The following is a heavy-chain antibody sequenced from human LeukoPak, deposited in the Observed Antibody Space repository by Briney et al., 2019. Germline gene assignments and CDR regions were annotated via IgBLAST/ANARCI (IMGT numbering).Heavy chain of an antibody. V-gene: IGHV4-39*01. CDR1: GGSVSSSSYY. D-gene: IGHD2-15*01. CDR2: IYYSGST. CDR3: ASGNVSSGSCYDY. J-gene: IGHJ4*02. Sequence: SETLSLTCTVSGGSVSSSSYYWGWIRQPPGKGLEWIGSIYYSGSTYYNPSLKSRVTISVDTSKNQFSLKLSSVTAADTAVYYCASGNVSSGSCYDYWGQGTLVTVSS.